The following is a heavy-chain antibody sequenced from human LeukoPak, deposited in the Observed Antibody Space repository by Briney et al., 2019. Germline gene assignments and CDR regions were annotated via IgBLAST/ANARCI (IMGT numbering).Heavy chain of an antibody. CDR2: ISAYNGNT. CDR1: GYTFTSYG. J-gene: IGHJ6*03. D-gene: IGHD2-2*01. V-gene: IGHV1-18*01. CDR3: AREQVVVVPAAISGYYYMDV. Sequence: ASVKVSCKASGYTFTSYGISWVRQAPGQGLEWMGWISAYNGNTNYAQKLQGRVTMTTDTSTRTAYMELRSLRSDDTAVYYCAREQVVVVPAAISGYYYMDVWGKGTTVTVSS.